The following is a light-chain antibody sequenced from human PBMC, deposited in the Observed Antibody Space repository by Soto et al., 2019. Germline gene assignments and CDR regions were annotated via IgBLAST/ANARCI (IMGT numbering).Light chain of an antibody. V-gene: IGKV3-20*01. J-gene: IGKJ4*01. CDR1: QSVSSTS. Sequence: EIVLTQSPSTPSLSPGERVTLSCRASQSVSSTSLAWYQQTPGQAPRLLIYSASSRATGIPDRFSGSGSGTDFTLTISRLEPEDFAVYYCQQYGSSPLTFGGGTKVDIK. CDR3: QQYGSSPLT. CDR2: SAS.